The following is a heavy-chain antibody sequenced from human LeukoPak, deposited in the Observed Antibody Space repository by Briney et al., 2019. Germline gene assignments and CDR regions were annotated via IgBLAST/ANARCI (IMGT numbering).Heavy chain of an antibody. V-gene: IGHV4-59*01. CDR1: GGSIHSYY. J-gene: IGHJ4*02. Sequence: SSETLSPTCTVSGGSIHSYYWSWIRQPPGRGLEYIGYIYYTGSTNYHPSLKSRVTISVDMSKNQFSLKLSSVTAADTAVYYCARDPPGSGSFLDNWGQGTLVTVSS. D-gene: IGHD3-10*01. CDR2: IYYTGST. CDR3: ARDPPGSGSFLDN.